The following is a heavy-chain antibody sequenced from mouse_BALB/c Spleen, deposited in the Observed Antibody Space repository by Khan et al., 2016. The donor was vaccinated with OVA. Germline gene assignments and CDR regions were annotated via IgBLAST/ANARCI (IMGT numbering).Heavy chain of an antibody. CDR1: GYTFTTYW. Sequence: QVQLQQSGAELAKPGASVKMSCKASGYTFTTYWMHWVKQRPGQGLEWIGYINPTSGYTDYNEKFKDRATLSADKSSSTAYMQLSSLTSEDSAVYYCTRDRCDYWGQGTTLTVSS. V-gene: IGHV1-7*01. J-gene: IGHJ2*01. CDR2: INPTSGYT. CDR3: TRDRCDY.